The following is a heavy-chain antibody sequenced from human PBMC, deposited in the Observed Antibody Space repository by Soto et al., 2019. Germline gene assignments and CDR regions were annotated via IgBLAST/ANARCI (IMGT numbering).Heavy chain of an antibody. J-gene: IGHJ6*03. CDR2: ISGSGGST. CDR1: GFTFSSYA. CDR3: AKDLRKDIWSGYLYYYYYMDV. V-gene: IGHV3-23*01. D-gene: IGHD3-3*01. Sequence: GGSLRLSCAPSGFTFSSYAMTWVRQAPGKGLDWVSGISGSGGSTYYADSVKGRFTISRDNSKNTLYLQMNSLRAEDTAVYYCAKDLRKDIWSGYLYYYYYMDVWGKGTTVTVSS.